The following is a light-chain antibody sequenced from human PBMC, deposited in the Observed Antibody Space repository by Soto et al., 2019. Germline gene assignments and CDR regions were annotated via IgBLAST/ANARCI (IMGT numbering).Light chain of an antibody. J-gene: IGKJ1*01. V-gene: IGKV1-39*01. Sequence: DIQMTQSPSSLSASVGDRVTITCRASQSITIYLNWYQQQPGKAPRLLIYGASTLQTGVPSRFSGSGSMTDFTLTIGDLQPEDFETYYCQQTYTAPRTFGQGTKVDI. CDR2: GAS. CDR1: QSITIY. CDR3: QQTYTAPRT.